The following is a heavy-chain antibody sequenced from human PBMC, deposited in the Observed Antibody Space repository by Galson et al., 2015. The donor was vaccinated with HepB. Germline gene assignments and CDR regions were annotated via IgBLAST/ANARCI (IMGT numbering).Heavy chain of an antibody. Sequence: SLRLSCAASGFTFSDYWMSWVRQAPGKGPEWVANIKQDGSDKYYVDSVKGRFTISRDNAKNSLYLQMNSLRAEDTAVYYCARVVMGYFDLWGRGTLVTVSS. CDR1: GFTFSDYW. V-gene: IGHV3-7*03. CDR3: ARVVMGYFDL. CDR2: IKQDGSDK. J-gene: IGHJ2*01.